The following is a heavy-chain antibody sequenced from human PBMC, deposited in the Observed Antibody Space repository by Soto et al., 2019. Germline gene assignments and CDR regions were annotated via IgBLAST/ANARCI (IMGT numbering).Heavy chain of an antibody. CDR1: GFTFSSYA. D-gene: IGHD3-22*01. V-gene: IGHV3-23*01. CDR3: AKGLIDSSGYYYGGSYFDY. J-gene: IGHJ4*02. CDR2: ISGSGGST. Sequence: PGGSLRLSCAASGFTFSSYAMSWVRQAPGKGLEWVSAISGSGGSTYYADSVKGRFTISRDNSKNTLYLQMNSLRAEDTAVYYCAKGLIDSSGYYYGGSYFDYWGQGTLVTVSS.